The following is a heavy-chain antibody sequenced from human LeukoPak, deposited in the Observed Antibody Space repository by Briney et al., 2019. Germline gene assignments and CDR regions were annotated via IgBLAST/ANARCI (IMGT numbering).Heavy chain of an antibody. CDR2: INPNSGGT. J-gene: IGHJ3*02. Sequence: VSVKVSCKASGYTFTGYYMHWVRQAPGQGLEWMGWINPNSGGTNYAQKFQGWVTMTRDTSISTAYMELSRLRSDDTAVYYCARNGGVATIKPYAFDIWGQGTMVTVSS. CDR1: GYTFTGYY. D-gene: IGHD5-12*01. CDR3: ARNGGVATIKPYAFDI. V-gene: IGHV1-2*04.